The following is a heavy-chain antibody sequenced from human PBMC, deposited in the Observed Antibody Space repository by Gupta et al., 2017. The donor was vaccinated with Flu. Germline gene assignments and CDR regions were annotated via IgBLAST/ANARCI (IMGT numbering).Heavy chain of an antibody. CDR3: AKDSAESSRYSPYYYYYFRGV. J-gene: IGHJ6*03. V-gene: IGHV3-30*18. D-gene: IGHD3-22*01. Sequence: VRKAPGKGLECVATISYDGINKDYGDSGKGRFTISRDNSRNTLFLQMNGLRAEDTAVYYCAKDSAESSRYSPYYYYYFRGVWGHGTTVTVSS. CDR2: ISYDGINK.